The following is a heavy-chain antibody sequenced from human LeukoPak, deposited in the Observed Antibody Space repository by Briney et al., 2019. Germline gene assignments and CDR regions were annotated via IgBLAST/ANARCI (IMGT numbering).Heavy chain of an antibody. CDR3: ARNYNTMVRSDAFDI. CDR2: ISLAGST. CDR1: SASISSHY. D-gene: IGHD3-10*01. J-gene: IGHJ3*02. V-gene: IGHV4-59*11. Sequence: HPAPRLSPAWPVASASISSHYCGSVRLQPGNGLGWHVYISLAGSTNYKTSLKSRVTISVDTSKNQFSLKLSSVTAADTAVYYCARNYNTMVRSDAFDIWGQGTMVTVSS.